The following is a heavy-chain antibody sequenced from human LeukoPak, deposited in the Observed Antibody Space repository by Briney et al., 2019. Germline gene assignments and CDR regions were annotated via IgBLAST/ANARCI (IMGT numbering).Heavy chain of an antibody. CDR3: AKVGGNYHDNSGYGT. CDR1: GFTFDDYA. V-gene: IGHV3-43*02. J-gene: IGHJ5*02. CDR2: ISGDGGST. Sequence: GGSLRLSCAASGFTFDDYAMHWVRQAPGKSLEWVSLISGDGGSTYYADSVKGRFTISRDNSKNSLSLQMNSLRTEDTALYYCAKVGGNYHDNSGYGTWGQGTLVTVSS. D-gene: IGHD3-22*01.